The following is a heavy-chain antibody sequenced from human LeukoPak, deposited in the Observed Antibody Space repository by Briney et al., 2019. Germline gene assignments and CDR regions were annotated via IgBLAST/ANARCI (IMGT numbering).Heavy chain of an antibody. CDR3: VRDKGVGRTERFDS. CDR1: GFSVSSTF. D-gene: IGHD1-26*01. J-gene: IGHJ4*02. Sequence: PGRSLRLSCAVSGFSVSSTFMTWVRQAPGKGLQWVSVILDNGITTYADSVKGRFSISRDNSKNTVYLQMNGLSVDDTAVYYCVRDKGVGRTERFDSWGPGTLVTVSS. CDR2: ILDNGIT. V-gene: IGHV3-53*01.